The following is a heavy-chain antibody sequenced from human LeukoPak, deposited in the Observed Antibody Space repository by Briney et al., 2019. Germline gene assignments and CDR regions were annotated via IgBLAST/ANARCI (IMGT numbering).Heavy chain of an antibody. V-gene: IGHV1-18*01. D-gene: IGHD1-26*01. Sequence: GASVKVSCKASGYTFTSYGISWVRQAPGQGLEWMGWISAYNGNTNYAQKLQGRVTMTTDTSTSTAYMELSRLRSDDTAVYYCAREFDFVPGSAFDIWGQGTMVTVSS. CDR2: ISAYNGNT. CDR1: GYTFTSYG. CDR3: AREFDFVPGSAFDI. J-gene: IGHJ3*02.